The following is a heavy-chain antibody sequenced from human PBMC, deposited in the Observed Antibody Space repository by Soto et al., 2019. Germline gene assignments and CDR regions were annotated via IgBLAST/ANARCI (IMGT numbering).Heavy chain of an antibody. D-gene: IGHD1-20*01. CDR2: IERDDDDK. J-gene: IGHJ6*02. CDR1: GFSLTSPGMC. V-gene: IGHV2-70*13. Sequence: SGPTLVNPTETLTLTCTFSGFSLTSPGMCGSWIRQPPGKALEWLALIERDDDDKYYSTSLKTRLTISKDTRKNQVVLTMANMDPADTGTYYCARSIRGPRRFNGMDVWGQGXTVTVYS. CDR3: ARSIRGPRRFNGMDV.